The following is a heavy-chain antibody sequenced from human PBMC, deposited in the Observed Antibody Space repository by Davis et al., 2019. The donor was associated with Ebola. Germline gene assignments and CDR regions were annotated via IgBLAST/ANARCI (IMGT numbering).Heavy chain of an antibody. J-gene: IGHJ6*02. CDR2: IYHSGST. D-gene: IGHD3-10*01. V-gene: IGHV4-4*02. Sequence: MPSETLSLTCAVSGGSISSSNWWSWVRPPPGKGLEWIGEIYHSGSTNYNPSLKSRVTISVDKSKNQFSLKLSSVTAADTAVYYCARDRVGEGFTMVRGYGMDVWGQGTTVTVSS. CDR3: ARDRVGEGFTMVRGYGMDV. CDR1: GGSISSSNW.